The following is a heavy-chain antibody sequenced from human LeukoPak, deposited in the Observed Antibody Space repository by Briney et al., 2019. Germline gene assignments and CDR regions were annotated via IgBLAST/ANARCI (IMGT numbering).Heavy chain of an antibody. V-gene: IGHV1-46*01. Sequence: ASVKVSCKASGFTFTRYVINWVRQAAGQGGEWMGLINPSGGSTSYAQKFQGRVTMTRDTSTSTVYMELSSLRSEDTAVYYCARDRGFYCSGGSCYSTYNWFDPWGQGTLVTVSS. CDR2: INPSGGST. CDR3: ARDRGFYCSGGSCYSTYNWFDP. D-gene: IGHD2-15*01. J-gene: IGHJ5*02. CDR1: GFTFTRYV.